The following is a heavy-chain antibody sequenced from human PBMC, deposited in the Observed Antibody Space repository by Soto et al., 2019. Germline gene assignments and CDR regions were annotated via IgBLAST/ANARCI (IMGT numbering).Heavy chain of an antibody. J-gene: IGHJ6*02. D-gene: IGHD3-9*01. V-gene: IGHV5-10-1*01. CDR3: ARERSIRVLRYFDWAKDV. Sequence: PGESLKISCKGSGYSFTSYWISWVRQMPGKGLEWMGRIDPSDSYTNHSPSFQGHVTISADKSISTAYLQWSSLKASDTAMYYCARERSIRVLRYFDWAKDVWGQGTTVTVSS. CDR2: IDPSDSYT. CDR1: GYSFTSYW.